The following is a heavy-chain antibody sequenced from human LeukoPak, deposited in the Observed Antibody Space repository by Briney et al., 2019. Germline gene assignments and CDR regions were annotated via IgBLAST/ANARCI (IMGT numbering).Heavy chain of an antibody. D-gene: IGHD6-19*01. V-gene: IGHV4-39*01. CDR3: ARQIALAGEWAFDI. J-gene: IGHJ3*02. CDR1: GGSISSSNHY. CDR2: IKYHGHT. Sequence: SETLSLTCTVSGGSISSSNHYWGWIRLPPGKGLEWIAGIKYHGHTYLKPPLKRRFTISVDTSKNQFSLKLSSVTAADTAVYYCARQIALAGEWAFDIWGPGTTVTVSS.